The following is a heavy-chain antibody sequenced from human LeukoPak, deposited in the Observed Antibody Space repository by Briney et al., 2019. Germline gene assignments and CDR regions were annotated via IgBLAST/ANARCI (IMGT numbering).Heavy chain of an antibody. D-gene: IGHD3-10*01. CDR1: GGTFSSYA. CDR2: IIPIFGTA. Sequence: SVKVSCKASGGTFSSYAISWVRQAPGQGLEWMGGIIPIFGTANYAQKFQGRVTITADKSTSTAYMEPSSLRSEDTAVYYCAKGFDYYGSGPFDYWGQGTLVTVSS. J-gene: IGHJ4*02. CDR3: AKGFDYYGSGPFDY. V-gene: IGHV1-69*06.